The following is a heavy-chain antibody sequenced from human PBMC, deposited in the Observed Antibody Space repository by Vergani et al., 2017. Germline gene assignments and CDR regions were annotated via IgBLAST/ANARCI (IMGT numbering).Heavy chain of an antibody. CDR2: IYHSGST. V-gene: IGHV4-30-2*01. J-gene: IGHJ4*02. CDR3: ARGYDDPPHPFNY. D-gene: IGHD5-12*01. Sequence: QLQLQESGSGLVKPSQTLSLTCAVSGGSISSGGYSWSWIRQPPGKGLEWIGYIYHSGSTYYNPSLKSLVTISVDRSKNQFSLKLSSVTAADTAVYYCARGYDDPPHPFNYWGQGSLVTVSS. CDR1: GGSISSGGYS.